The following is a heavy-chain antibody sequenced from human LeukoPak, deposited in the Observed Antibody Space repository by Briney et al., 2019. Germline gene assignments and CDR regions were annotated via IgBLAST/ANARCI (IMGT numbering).Heavy chain of an antibody. D-gene: IGHD6-19*01. J-gene: IGHJ4*02. V-gene: IGHV3-72*01. CDR3: ASSGWSLRGYYFDY. CDR2: TRSKANSYTT. CDR1: GFTFSSYE. Sequence: GGSLRLSCAASGFTFSSYEMNWVRQAPGKGLEWVGRTRSKANSYTTEYAASVKGRFTISRDDSKKSLYLQMNSLKTEDTAVYYCASSGWSLRGYYFDYWGQGTLVTVSS.